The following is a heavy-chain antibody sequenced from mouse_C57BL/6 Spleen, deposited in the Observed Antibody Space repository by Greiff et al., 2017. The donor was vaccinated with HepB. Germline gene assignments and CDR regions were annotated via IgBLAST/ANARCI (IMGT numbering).Heavy chain of an antibody. CDR3: ARLGENLGHGNYGLGAY. Sequence: QVQLQQSGAELARPGASVKLSCKASGYTFTSYGISWVKQSTGQGLEWIGEIYPRSGNTYYNEKFKGKATLTADKSSSTAYMELRSLTSEDSAVYFCARLGENLGHGNYGLGAYWGQGTLVTVSA. J-gene: IGHJ3*01. CDR1: GYTFTSYG. V-gene: IGHV1-81*01. CDR2: IYPRSGNT. D-gene: IGHD2-1*01.